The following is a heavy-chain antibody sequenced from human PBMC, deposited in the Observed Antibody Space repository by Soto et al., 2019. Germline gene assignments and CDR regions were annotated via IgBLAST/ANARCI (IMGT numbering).Heavy chain of an antibody. CDR1: GGTFSSYA. CDR3: ARDPSYSNYGAYYYGMDV. Sequence: QVQLVQSGAEVKKPGSSVKVSCKASGGTFSSYAISWVRQAPGQGLEWMGGIIPIFGTANYAQKFQGRVTITADESTSKAYMELSSLRSEDTAVYYCARDPSYSNYGAYYYGMDVWGQGTTVTVSS. D-gene: IGHD4-4*01. CDR2: IIPIFGTA. V-gene: IGHV1-69*01. J-gene: IGHJ6*02.